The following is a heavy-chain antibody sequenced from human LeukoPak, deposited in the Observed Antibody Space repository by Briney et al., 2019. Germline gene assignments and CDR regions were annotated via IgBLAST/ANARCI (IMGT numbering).Heavy chain of an antibody. V-gene: IGHV1-69*04. J-gene: IGHJ3*02. Sequence: SVKVSCKASGGTFSSYAISWVRQAPGQGLEWMGRIIPILGIANYAQKFQGRVTITADKSTSTAYMELSSLRSEDTAVYYCASNTVGAEGDDAFDIWGQGTMVTVSS. D-gene: IGHD1-26*01. CDR1: GGTFSSYA. CDR2: IIPILGIA. CDR3: ASNTVGAEGDDAFDI.